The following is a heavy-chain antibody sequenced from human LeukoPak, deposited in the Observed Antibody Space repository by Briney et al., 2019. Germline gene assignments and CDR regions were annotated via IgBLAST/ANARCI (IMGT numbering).Heavy chain of an antibody. CDR2: IGTAGDT. D-gene: IGHD3-22*01. CDR3: ARVGHYYDSSGYRHDAFDI. J-gene: IGHJ3*02. V-gene: IGHV3-13*01. Sequence: GGSLRLSCAASGFTFSSYDMHWVRQATGKGLEWVSAIGTAGDTYYPGSVKGRFTISRENAKNSLYLQMNSLRAGDTAVYYCARVGHYYDSSGYRHDAFDIWGQGTMVTVSS. CDR1: GFTFSSYD.